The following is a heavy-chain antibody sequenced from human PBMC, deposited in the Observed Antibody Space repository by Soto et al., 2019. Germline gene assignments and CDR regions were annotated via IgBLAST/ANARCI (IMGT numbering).Heavy chain of an antibody. CDR3: SRLGYCSGGSCHNY. CDR2: SHHSGSA. Sequence: QVQLQESGPGLVKPSQTLSLTCSVSGGSISNDDYYWSWIRQSPGKGLEWIGHSHHSGSAHYNPSLTGRMIISLDTSKSQFSLNLTSVTAADTAIYYCSRLGYCSGGSCHNYWGQGTLVTVSS. J-gene: IGHJ4*02. CDR1: GGSISNDDYY. V-gene: IGHV4-30-4*01. D-gene: IGHD2-15*01.